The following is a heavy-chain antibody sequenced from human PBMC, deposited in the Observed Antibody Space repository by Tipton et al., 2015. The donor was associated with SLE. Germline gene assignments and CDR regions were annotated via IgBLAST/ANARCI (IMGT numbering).Heavy chain of an antibody. J-gene: IGHJ6*02. CDR2: IFYSGYISYNT. Sequence: LRLSCTVSGGSISSYYWSWIRQPPGKGLEWIGYIFYSGYISYNTNYNPSLKSRVTISVDTSKNQFSLKLSSVTAADTAVYYCARDTAMVLYYYGMDVWGQGTTVTVSS. V-gene: IGHV4-59*12. CDR3: ARDTAMVLYYYGMDV. CDR1: GGSISSYY. D-gene: IGHD5-18*01.